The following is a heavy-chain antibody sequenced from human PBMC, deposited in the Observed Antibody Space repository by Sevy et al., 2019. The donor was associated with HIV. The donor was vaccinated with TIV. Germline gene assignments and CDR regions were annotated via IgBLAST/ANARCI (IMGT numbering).Heavy chain of an antibody. D-gene: IGHD2-8*01. V-gene: IGHV3-23*01. CDR1: GFDFSIYS. CDR2: LSFGCGKI. Sequence: GGSLRLSCAASGFDFSIYSMSWVRQAPGEGLEWVSTLSFGCGKINYADSVKGRFTISRDNSKSSVYLQMNSMRVEDTAVYYCAREGCTKPHDYWGQGTLVTVSS. J-gene: IGHJ4*02. CDR3: AREGCTKPHDY.